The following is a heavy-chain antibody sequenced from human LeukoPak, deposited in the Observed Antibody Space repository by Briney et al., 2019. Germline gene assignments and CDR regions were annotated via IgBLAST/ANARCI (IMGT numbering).Heavy chain of an antibody. J-gene: IGHJ4*02. CDR1: GYTFTSYG. D-gene: IGHD5-18*01. CDR3: ARGGFGPYSYGCNY. V-gene: IGHV1-18*01. CDR2: ISAYNGNT. Sequence: ASVKVSCKASGYTFTSYGIIWVRQAPGQGLEWMGWISAYNGNTNYAQKLQGRVTMTTDTSTSTAYMELRSLRSDDTAVYYCARGGFGPYSYGCNYWGQGTLVTVSS.